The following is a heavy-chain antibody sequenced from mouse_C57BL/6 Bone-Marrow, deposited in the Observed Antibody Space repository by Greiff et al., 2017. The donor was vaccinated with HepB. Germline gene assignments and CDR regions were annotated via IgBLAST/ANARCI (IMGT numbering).Heavy chain of an antibody. CDR2: IDPETGGT. Sequence: QVQLQQSGAELVRPGASVTLSCKASGYTFTDYEMHWVKQTPVHGLEWIGAIDPETGGTAYNQKFKGKAILTADKSSSTAYMELRSLTSEDSAVYYCTRRVELLRGDYWGQGTTLTVSS. D-gene: IGHD1-1*01. J-gene: IGHJ2*01. CDR3: TRRVELLRGDY. CDR1: GYTFTDYE. V-gene: IGHV1-15*01.